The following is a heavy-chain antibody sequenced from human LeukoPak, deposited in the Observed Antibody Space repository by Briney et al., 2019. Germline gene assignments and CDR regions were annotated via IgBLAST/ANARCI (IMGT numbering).Heavy chain of an antibody. J-gene: IGHJ3*02. CDR3: VRDAAYSAFNM. Sequence: GGSLRLSCAASGFTFSTYWMSWVRQAPGKGLEWVANIKHDESEKYYVDSVKGRFTISRDNAKDSLYLQMNSLRDEDTAVYYCVRDAAYSAFNMWGQGTMVTVSS. CDR1: GFTFSTYW. CDR2: IKHDESEK. V-gene: IGHV3-7*01. D-gene: IGHD4-11*01.